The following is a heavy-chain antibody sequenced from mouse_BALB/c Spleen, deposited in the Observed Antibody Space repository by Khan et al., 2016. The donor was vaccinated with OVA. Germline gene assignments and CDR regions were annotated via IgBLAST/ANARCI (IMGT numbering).Heavy chain of an antibody. J-gene: IGHJ2*01. CDR1: GFTFSSYG. V-gene: IGHV5-17*02. CDR2: ISGDSNTI. D-gene: IGHD1-1*01. CDR3: AKSYFYGYYFDY. Sequence: EVELVESGGGLVQPGGSRKLSCAASGFTFSSYGMHWVRQAPEKGLEWVAYISGDSNTIYYADTVKGRFTISRDNPKNTLFLQMTSLMSEDTARYYCAKSYFYGYYFDYWGPGTTPTVSS.